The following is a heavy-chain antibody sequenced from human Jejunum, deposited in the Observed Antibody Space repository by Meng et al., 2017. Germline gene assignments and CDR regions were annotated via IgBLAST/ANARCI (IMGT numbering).Heavy chain of an antibody. CDR1: GFTFSSYS. J-gene: IGHJ3*01. Sequence: GGSLRLSCATSGFTFSSYSLSWVRQAPGKGLEWVSSMTPSTTYTAESVKGRFTISRDNAKSTLYLQMNSLRAEDTAVYHCTDGRNLWGQGTVVTVSS. D-gene: IGHD4-23*01. CDR3: TDGRNL. CDR2: MTPSTT. V-gene: IGHV3-23*01.